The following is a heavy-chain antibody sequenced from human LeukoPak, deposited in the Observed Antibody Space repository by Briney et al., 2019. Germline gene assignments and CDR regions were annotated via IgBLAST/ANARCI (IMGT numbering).Heavy chain of an antibody. CDR2: INPSGGST. Sequence: ASVKVSCKASGYTFTSYYIHWVRQAPGQGLEWMGIINPSGGSTTYAQKFQGRVTITGDTPTSTVYMVLSSLRSEDTAVYYCARDRYSISSLYDFWGQGTLVTVSS. J-gene: IGHJ4*02. V-gene: IGHV1-46*01. CDR1: GYTFTSYY. D-gene: IGHD6-6*01. CDR3: ARDRYSISSLYDF.